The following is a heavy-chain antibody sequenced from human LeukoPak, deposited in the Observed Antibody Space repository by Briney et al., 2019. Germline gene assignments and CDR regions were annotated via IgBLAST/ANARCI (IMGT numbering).Heavy chain of an antibody. D-gene: IGHD3-10*01. CDR1: GGSISSYY. CDR3: ARVLWFGELFIWFDP. V-gene: IGHV4-59*08. CDR2: IYYSGST. J-gene: IGHJ5*02. Sequence: SETLSLTCTVSGGSISSYYWSWIRQPPGKGLEWIGYIYYSGSTNYNPSLKSRVTISVDTSKNQFSLKLSSVTAADTAVYYCARVLWFGELFIWFDPWGQGTLVTVSS.